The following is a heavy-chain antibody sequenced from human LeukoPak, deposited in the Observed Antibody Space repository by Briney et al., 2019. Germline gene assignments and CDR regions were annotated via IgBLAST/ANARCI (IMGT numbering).Heavy chain of an antibody. Sequence: GGSLRLSCAASGFTFSNYWMSWVRQAPGKGLEWVATIKQDGSEKYYVDSVKGRFTISRDNAKNPLYLQMNYLRAEDTAVYYCARGTRGPHYWGQGTLVTVSS. V-gene: IGHV3-7*04. CDR1: GFTFSNYW. D-gene: IGHD3-16*01. J-gene: IGHJ4*02. CDR3: ARGTRGPHY. CDR2: IKQDGSEK.